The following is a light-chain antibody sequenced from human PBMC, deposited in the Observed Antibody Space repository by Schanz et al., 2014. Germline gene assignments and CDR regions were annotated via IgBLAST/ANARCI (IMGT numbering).Light chain of an antibody. CDR3: CSYAGSYTFAV. CDR2: DVS. Sequence: QSALTQPRSVSGSPGQSVTISCTGTSSDVGGYNYVSWYQQHPGKAPKVMIYDVSERPSGVPDRFSGSKSGNTASLTISGLQADDEADYYCCSYAGSYTFAVFGGGTKLTVL. V-gene: IGLV2-11*01. CDR1: SSDVGGYNY. J-gene: IGLJ3*02.